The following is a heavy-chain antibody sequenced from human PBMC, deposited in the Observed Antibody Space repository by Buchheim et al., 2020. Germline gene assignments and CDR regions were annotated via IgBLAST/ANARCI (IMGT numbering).Heavy chain of an antibody. CDR1: GFTLSSYW. Sequence: EVQLVESGGGLVQPGGSLRLSCAASGFTLSSYWMHWVRQAPGKGLVWVLRINSDGSSTTYADYVKGRFTISRDNATKTLFLQMNSLGAEDTAVYYCARAIDYTSYSNWYDIWGQGTL. CDR3: ARAIDYTSYSNWYDI. D-gene: IGHD3-9*01. CDR2: INSDGSST. V-gene: IGHV3-74*01. J-gene: IGHJ4*02.